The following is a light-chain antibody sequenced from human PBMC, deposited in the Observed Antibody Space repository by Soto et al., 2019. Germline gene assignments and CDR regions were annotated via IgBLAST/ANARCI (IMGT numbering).Light chain of an antibody. J-gene: IGKJ2*01. V-gene: IGKV1-5*03. CDR3: QQYHTYST. Sequence: DIQMTQSPSTLSASVGDRVTITCRASQSIDRWLAWYQLKPGRAPKVLILQVSNLQCGVPSRFSGSGYGTDFTLTISSLQPDDFATYYCQQYHTYSTFGQGTKLEIK. CDR1: QSIDRW. CDR2: QVS.